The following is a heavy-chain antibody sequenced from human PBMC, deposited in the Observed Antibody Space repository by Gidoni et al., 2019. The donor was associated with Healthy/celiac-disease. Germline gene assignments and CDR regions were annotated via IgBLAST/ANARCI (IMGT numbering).Heavy chain of an antibody. CDR2: ISSSGSTI. V-gene: IGHV3-48*03. Sequence: EVQLVESGGGLVQPGGSLRLSCAASGFTFSSYEMNWVRQAPGKGLEWVSYISSSGSTIYYADSVKGRFTISRDNAKNSLYLQMNSLRAEDTAVYYCARRKTIAAAGTYSYYFDYWGQGTLVTVSS. CDR1: GFTFSSYE. CDR3: ARRKTIAAAGTYSYYFDY. D-gene: IGHD6-13*01. J-gene: IGHJ4*02.